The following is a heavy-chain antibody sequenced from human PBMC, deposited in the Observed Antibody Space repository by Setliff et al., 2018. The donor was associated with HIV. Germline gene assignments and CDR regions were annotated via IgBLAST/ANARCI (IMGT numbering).Heavy chain of an antibody. V-gene: IGHV1-18*04. Sequence: RASVKVSCKASGYTFTGYYIHWVRQAPGQGLECMGWISGYNGDTNYAQKFQGRVTITTDESTTTAYMELSSLRSEDTALYYCAGSILTGYYTFGADYWGQGTLVTVSS. CDR2: ISGYNGDT. J-gene: IGHJ4*02. D-gene: IGHD3-9*01. CDR1: GYTFTGYY. CDR3: AGSILTGYYTFGADY.